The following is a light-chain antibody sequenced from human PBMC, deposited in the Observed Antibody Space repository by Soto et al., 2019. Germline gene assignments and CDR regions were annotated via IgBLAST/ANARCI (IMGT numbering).Light chain of an antibody. CDR1: QSISTY. CDR3: QQSFGAPRT. CDR2: GAY. Sequence: DIQMTQSPSSLSASLGDRVTVTCRESQSISTYLNWFQQRPGKAPKLLIYGAYTLQDGVPSRFSGSGSETEFTLTISSLQPEDFATYYCQQSFGAPRTFGQGTRVDIK. J-gene: IGKJ1*01. V-gene: IGKV1-39*01.